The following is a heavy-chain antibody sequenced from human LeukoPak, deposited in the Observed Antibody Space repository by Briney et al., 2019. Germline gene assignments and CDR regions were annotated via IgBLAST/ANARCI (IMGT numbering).Heavy chain of an antibody. J-gene: IGHJ5*02. Sequence: ASVKVSCKASGYTFTSYAMHWVRQAPGQRLEWMGWINAGNGNTKYSQKFQGRVTITRDTSASTAYMELSSLRSEDTAVYYCARARYCSSTSCYGNWFDPWGQGTLATVSS. D-gene: IGHD2-2*01. V-gene: IGHV1-3*01. CDR1: GYTFTSYA. CDR3: ARARYCSSTSCYGNWFDP. CDR2: INAGNGNT.